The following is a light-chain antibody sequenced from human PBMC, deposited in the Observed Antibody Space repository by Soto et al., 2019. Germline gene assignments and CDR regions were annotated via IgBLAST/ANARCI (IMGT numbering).Light chain of an antibody. CDR1: QSVSRY. CDR2: DTS. Sequence: EIVLTQSPATLSLSPGERATLSCRASQSVSRYLAWYQQKPGQAPRLLIYDTSRSATGIPARFSGSGSGTDFTLTISSLEPEDFSVYYCQQRSSWPTFGGGTKVEIK. CDR3: QQRSSWPT. V-gene: IGKV3-11*01. J-gene: IGKJ4*01.